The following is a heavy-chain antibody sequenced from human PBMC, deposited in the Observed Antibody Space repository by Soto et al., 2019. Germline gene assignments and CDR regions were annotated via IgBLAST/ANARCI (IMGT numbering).Heavy chain of an antibody. V-gene: IGHV1-69*01. CDR3: ARDGGSSSSENFDY. CDR1: GGTFSSYA. D-gene: IGHD6-6*01. Sequence: QVQLVQSGAEVKKPGSSVKVSCTASGGTFSSYAISWVRQAPGQGLEWMGGIIPIFGTANYAQKFQGRVTITADESTSTAYRELSSLRSEDTAVYYCARDGGSSSSENFDYWGQGTLVTVSS. CDR2: IIPIFGTA. J-gene: IGHJ4*02.